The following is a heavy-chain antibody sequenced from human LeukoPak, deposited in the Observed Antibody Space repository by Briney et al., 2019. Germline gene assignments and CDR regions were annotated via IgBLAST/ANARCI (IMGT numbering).Heavy chain of an antibody. CDR1: GGTFSSYA. CDR3: ARSDISIVRGAMV. CDR2: IIPIFGTA. J-gene: IGHJ4*02. V-gene: IGHV1-69*05. Sequence: SVKVSCKASGGTFSSYAISWVRQAPGQGLEWMGGIIPIFGTANYAQKFQGRITMTTETSTSTAYMELRSLRSDDTAVYYCARSDISIVRGAMVWGQGTLVIVSS. D-gene: IGHD3-10*01.